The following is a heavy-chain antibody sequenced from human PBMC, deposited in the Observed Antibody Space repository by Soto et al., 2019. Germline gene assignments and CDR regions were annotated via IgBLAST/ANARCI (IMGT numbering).Heavy chain of an antibody. CDR3: AKAIVLMVYAIGAGAFDI. Sequence: PGGSLRLSCAASGFTFSSYAMSWVRQAPGKGLEWVSAISGSGGSTYYADSVKGRFTISRDNSKNTLYLQMNSLRAEDTAVYYCAKAIVLMVYAIGAGAFDIWGQGTMVTVSS. J-gene: IGHJ3*02. D-gene: IGHD2-8*01. V-gene: IGHV3-23*01. CDR2: ISGSGGST. CDR1: GFTFSSYA.